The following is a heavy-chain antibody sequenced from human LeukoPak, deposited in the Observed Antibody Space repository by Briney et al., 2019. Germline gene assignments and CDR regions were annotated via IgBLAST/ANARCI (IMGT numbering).Heavy chain of an antibody. D-gene: IGHD1-26*01. Sequence: GGSLRLSCLTSGFTFSTNAMSWVRQAPGKGLEWISGISGRGASTYYADSVTGRFTISRDNSRNTLYLQMNSLRGDATAVYYCAKDVGKWESLHFFDYWGQGTLVTVSS. CDR3: AKDVGKWESLHFFDY. V-gene: IGHV3-23*01. J-gene: IGHJ4*02. CDR1: GFTFSTNA. CDR2: ISGRGAST.